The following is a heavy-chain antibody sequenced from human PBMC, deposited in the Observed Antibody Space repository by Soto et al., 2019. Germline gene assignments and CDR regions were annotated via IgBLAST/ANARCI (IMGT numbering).Heavy chain of an antibody. D-gene: IGHD6-19*01. CDR1: GYTFTSHG. CDR3: AKDRGSGRDYCYDGVDV. V-gene: IGHV1-18*04. J-gene: IGHJ6*04. CDR2: IRPYNGDT. Sequence: QVQLVQSGAEVKKPGASVKVSCKASGYTFTSHGIIWVRQAPGQGLEWMGWIRPYNGDTNYAQEFQGRVTMTTDTSATTADMERRSLRSDETAMYYCAKDRGSGRDYCYDGVDVWGKGTTVTVSS.